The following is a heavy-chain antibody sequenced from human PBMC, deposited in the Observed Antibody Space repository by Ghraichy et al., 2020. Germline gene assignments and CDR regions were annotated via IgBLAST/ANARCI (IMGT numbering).Heavy chain of an antibody. CDR1: GFTFSSYA. CDR2: ISYDGSNK. CDR3: ARDMGIVVVTAYSPGDS. J-gene: IGHJ4*02. D-gene: IGHD2-21*02. V-gene: IGHV3-30-3*01. Sequence: GGSLRLSCAASGFTFSSYAMHWVRQAPGKGLEWVAVISYDGSNKYYADSVKGRFTISRDNSKNTLFLQMNSLRAEDTAMYYCARDMGIVVVTAYSPGDSWGQGTLVTVSS.